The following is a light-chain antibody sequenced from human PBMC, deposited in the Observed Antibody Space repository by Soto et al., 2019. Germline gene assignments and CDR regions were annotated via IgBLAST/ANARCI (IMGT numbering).Light chain of an antibody. CDR3: SSYAGSNNLGV. Sequence: QSVLTQPPSASGSPGQSVTISCTGTSSDVGGYNYVSWYQQHPGKAPKLIIYEVSQRPSGVPDRFSGSKSGNTASLTVSGLQAEDEADYYCSSYAGSNNLGVFGGGTKLTVL. V-gene: IGLV2-8*01. J-gene: IGLJ2*01. CDR1: SSDVGGYNY. CDR2: EVS.